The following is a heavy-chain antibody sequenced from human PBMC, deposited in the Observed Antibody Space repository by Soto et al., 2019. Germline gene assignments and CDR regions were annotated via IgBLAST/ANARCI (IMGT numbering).Heavy chain of an antibody. V-gene: IGHV2-5*02. CDR3: AHAYGGRSLY. CDR2: IHWADSK. D-gene: IGHD1-26*01. Sequence: QITLKESGPTLVKPTQTLTLTCTFSGFSLTTDRVGVDWIRQPPGEALEWLAVIHWADSKTYRPSLESTLTITNDTSKNQVALTTTNRDVRDTATYYCAHAYGGRSLYWGQGTLVSVSS. CDR1: GFSLTTDRVG. J-gene: IGHJ4*02.